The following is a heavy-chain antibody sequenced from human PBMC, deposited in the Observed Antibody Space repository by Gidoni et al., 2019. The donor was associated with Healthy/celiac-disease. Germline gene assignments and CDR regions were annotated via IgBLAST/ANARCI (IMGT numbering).Heavy chain of an antibody. CDR1: GFTFSSYA. CDR2: ISYDGSNK. J-gene: IGHJ4*02. Sequence: QVQLVESGGGVVQPGRSLRLSCPASGFTFSSYAMHWVRQAPGKGLEWVAVISYDGSNKYYADSVKGRFTISRDNSKNTLYLQMNSLRAEDTAVYYCARDGGFGVVKGLLDYWGQGTLVTVSS. V-gene: IGHV3-30*01. CDR3: ARDGGFGVVKGLLDY. D-gene: IGHD3-3*01.